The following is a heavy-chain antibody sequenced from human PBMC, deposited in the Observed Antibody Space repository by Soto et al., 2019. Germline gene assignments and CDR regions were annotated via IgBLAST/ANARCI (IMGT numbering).Heavy chain of an antibody. V-gene: IGHV4-34*01. D-gene: IGHD3-16*01. J-gene: IGHJ5*02. CDR2: INHSGST. CDR1: GGSFSGYY. CDR3: ARGSHPGGRRGWFDP. Sequence: QVQLQQWGAGLLKPSETLSLTCAVYGGSFSGYYWSWIRQPPGKGLEWIGEINHSGSTNYNPSLKSRVTISVDTSKNQVSRKLSSVTAADTAVYYCARGSHPGGRRGWFDPWGQGTLVTVSS.